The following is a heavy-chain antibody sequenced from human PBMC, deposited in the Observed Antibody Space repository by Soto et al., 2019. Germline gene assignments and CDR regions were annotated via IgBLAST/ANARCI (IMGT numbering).Heavy chain of an antibody. D-gene: IGHD3-9*01. CDR2: IWYDGSNK. J-gene: IGHJ6*02. Sequence: QVQLVESGGGVVQPGRSLRLSCAASGFTFSSYGMHWVRQAPGKGLEWVAVIWYDGSNKYYADSVKGRFTIYRDNSKNTLDLQMNSLRAEDTAVYYCARANYDILTGYYNYYYGMDVWGQGTTVTVSS. CDR1: GFTFSSYG. V-gene: IGHV3-33*01. CDR3: ARANYDILTGYYNYYYGMDV.